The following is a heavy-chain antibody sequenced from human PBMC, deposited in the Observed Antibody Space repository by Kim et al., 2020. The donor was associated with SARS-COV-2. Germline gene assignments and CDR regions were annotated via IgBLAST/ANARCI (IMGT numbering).Heavy chain of an antibody. CDR1: GFTVSSNY. J-gene: IGHJ5*02. CDR2: IYSGGST. V-gene: IGHV3-53*01. Sequence: GGSLRLSCAASGFTVSSNYMSWVRQAPGKGLEWVSVIYSGGSTYYADSVKGRITISRDNSKNTLYLQMNSLRAEDTAVYYCVRTRVTSQHGNWFDPWGQGTLVTVSS. CDR3: VRTRVTSQHGNWFDP. D-gene: IGHD2-21*02.